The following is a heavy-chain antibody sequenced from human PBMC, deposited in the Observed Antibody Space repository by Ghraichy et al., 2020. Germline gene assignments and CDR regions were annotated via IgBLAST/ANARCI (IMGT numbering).Heavy chain of an antibody. J-gene: IGHJ6*02. V-gene: IGHV4-34*01. D-gene: IGHD2-2*01. CDR3: ARGWGAYQLLFYHPPKGMDV. CDR2: INHSGST. CDR1: GGSFSGYY. Sequence: SETLSLTCAVYGGSFSGYYWSWIRQPPGKGLEWIGEINHSGSTNYNPSLKSRVTISVDTSKNQFSLKLSSVTAADTAVYYCARGWGAYQLLFYHPPKGMDVWGQGTTVTVSS.